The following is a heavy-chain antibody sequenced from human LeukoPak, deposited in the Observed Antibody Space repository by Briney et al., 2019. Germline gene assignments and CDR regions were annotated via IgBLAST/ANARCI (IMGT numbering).Heavy chain of an antibody. CDR3: ARGFRPVAGIFDY. CDR1: GFTFSSYA. J-gene: IGHJ4*02. V-gene: IGHV3-21*01. D-gene: IGHD6-19*01. CDR2: ISSSSSYI. Sequence: GGSLRLSCAASGFTFSSYAMHWVRQAPGKGLEWVSSISSSSSYIYYADSVKGRFTISRDNAKNSLYLQMNSLRAEDTAVYYCARGFRPVAGIFDYWGQGTLVTVSS.